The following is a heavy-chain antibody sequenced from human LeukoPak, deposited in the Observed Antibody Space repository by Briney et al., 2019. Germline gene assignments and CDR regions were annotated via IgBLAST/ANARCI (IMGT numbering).Heavy chain of an antibody. CDR1: GFTFSDYT. D-gene: IGHD5-12*01. Sequence: GGSLRLSCAASGFTFSDYTIHWVREAPGKGMEWVAVIWFDGSNKYYADSVKGRFTISRDNSKNTLYLQMNSLRAEDTAMYYCATNSGSPGGYWGQGTLVTVSS. CDR3: ATNSGSPGGY. CDR2: IWFDGSNK. J-gene: IGHJ4*02. V-gene: IGHV3-33*01.